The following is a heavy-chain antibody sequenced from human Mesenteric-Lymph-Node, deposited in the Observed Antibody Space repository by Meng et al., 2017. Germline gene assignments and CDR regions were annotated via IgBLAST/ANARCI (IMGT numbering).Heavy chain of an antibody. J-gene: IGHJ2*01. D-gene: IGHD3-9*01. V-gene: IGHV4-39*07. Sequence: SETLSLTCTVSGGSITTYGYYWAWIRQPPGKGLEWIGSIYYSGSTYYNPSLKSRVTISVDTSKNQFSLKLSSATAADTAVYYCARRIQVTGPHWYFDLWGRGTLVTVSS. CDR3: ARRIQVTGPHWYFDL. CDR2: IYYSGST. CDR1: GGSITTYGYY.